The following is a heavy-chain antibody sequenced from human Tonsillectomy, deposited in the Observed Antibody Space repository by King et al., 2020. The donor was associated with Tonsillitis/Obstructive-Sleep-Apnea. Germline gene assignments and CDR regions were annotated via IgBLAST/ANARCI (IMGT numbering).Heavy chain of an antibody. CDR2: IIPIFGTA. V-gene: IGHV1-69*01. D-gene: IGHD5-24*01. J-gene: IGHJ4*02. CDR3: GRQVRDGYNYGLFDY. Sequence: VQLVESGAEVKKPGSSVKVSCKATGGTFSSNGISWVRQAPGQGLEWMGGIIPIFGTANYAQKFQGRVTITAYESTSTAYMELSSLRSEDTAVYYCGRQVRDGYNYGLFDYWGQGTLVTVSS. CDR1: GGTFSSNG.